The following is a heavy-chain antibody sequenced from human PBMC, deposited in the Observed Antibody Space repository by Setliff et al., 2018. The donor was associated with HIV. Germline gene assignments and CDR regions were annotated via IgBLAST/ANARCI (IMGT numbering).Heavy chain of an antibody. CDR2: IYNSEMI. CDR1: GASISSDT. Sequence: LPETLSLTCIVSGASISSDTWSWIRQPPGKGLQWIGFIYNSEMINYNPSLKSRVSMSLDTSKNQFSLKLTSVTAADTAVYYCARGGTSSNWFDPWGQGTLVTVSS. D-gene: IGHD1-26*01. V-gene: IGHV4-59*01. CDR3: ARGGTSSNWFDP. J-gene: IGHJ5*02.